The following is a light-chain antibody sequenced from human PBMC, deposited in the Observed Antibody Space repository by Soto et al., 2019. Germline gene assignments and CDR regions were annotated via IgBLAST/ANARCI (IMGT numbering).Light chain of an antibody. J-gene: IGLJ1*01. V-gene: IGLV2-14*01. CDR3: SSYTSSSPYV. CDR2: EVS. CDR1: SSDVGGYNY. Sequence: QSALTQPASVSGSPGQSITISCTGTSSDVGGYNYVSWYQQHPGKAPKLMIYEVSNRPSGVSNRFSGSKSGNTAYLTISGLQAADASVSYCSSYTSSSPYVFGTGTKLTVL.